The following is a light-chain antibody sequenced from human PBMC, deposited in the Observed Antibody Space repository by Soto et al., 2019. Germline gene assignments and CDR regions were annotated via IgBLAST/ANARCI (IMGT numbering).Light chain of an antibody. Sequence: DIQITQKTSTMSASVGDRVTITCRASQSIDSWLAWYQQTPGKAPKFLMYKASNLESGVPSRFSGSGSETEFTLTISSLQPEDVATYYCQQYESLPTFGGG. V-gene: IGKV1-5*03. CDR3: QQYESLPT. J-gene: IGKJ4*01. CDR2: KAS. CDR1: QSIDSW.